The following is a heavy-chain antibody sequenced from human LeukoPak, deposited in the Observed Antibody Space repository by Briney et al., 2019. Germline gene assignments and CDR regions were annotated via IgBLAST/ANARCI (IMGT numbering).Heavy chain of an antibody. CDR1: GGSISSSSYY. Sequence: SETLSLTCTVSGGSISSSSYYWGWIRQPPGKGLEWIGSIYYSGSTYYNPSLKSRVTISVDTSKNQFSLKLSSVTAADTAVYYCARDDGDYIDYFDYWGQGTLVTVSS. D-gene: IGHD4-17*01. J-gene: IGHJ4*02. CDR2: IYYSGST. V-gene: IGHV4-39*02. CDR3: ARDDGDYIDYFDY.